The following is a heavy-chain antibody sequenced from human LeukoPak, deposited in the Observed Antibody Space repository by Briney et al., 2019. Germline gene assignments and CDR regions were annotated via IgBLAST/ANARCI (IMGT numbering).Heavy chain of an antibody. D-gene: IGHD3-16*02. CDR3: ARVAFGGVIDIDY. V-gene: IGHV4-38-2*02. Sequence: PSETLSLTCTVSGYSISSGYYWGWIRQPPGKGLEWIGSIYHSGSTYYNPSLKSRVTMSLDTSKNQFSLKLSSVTAADTAVYYCARVAFGGVIDIDYWGQGTLVTVSS. CDR1: GYSISSGYY. CDR2: IYHSGST. J-gene: IGHJ4*02.